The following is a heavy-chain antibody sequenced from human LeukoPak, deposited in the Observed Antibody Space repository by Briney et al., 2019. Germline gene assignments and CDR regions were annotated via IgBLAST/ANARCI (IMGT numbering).Heavy chain of an antibody. CDR1: GFTFSSYS. V-gene: IGHV3-21*01. CDR2: ISSSSSYI. D-gene: IGHD4-17*01. Sequence: GVSLRLSCAASGFTFSSYSMNWVRQAPGKGLEWVSSISSSSSYIYYADSVKGRFTISRDNAKNSLYLQMNSLRAEDTAVYYCARDRYYGDYPELVDYWGQGTLVTVSS. J-gene: IGHJ4*02. CDR3: ARDRYYGDYPELVDY.